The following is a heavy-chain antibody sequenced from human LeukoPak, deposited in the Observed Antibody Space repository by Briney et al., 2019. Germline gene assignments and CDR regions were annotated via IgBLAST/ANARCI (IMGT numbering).Heavy chain of an antibody. Sequence: ASVKVSCKASGYTFTRYDISWVRQAPGQGLEWMGWISAYNGNTNYAQKLQGRVTMTTDTSASTAYMELRSLRSDDTALYYCARDFQERWADPWGQGTLVTVSS. V-gene: IGHV1-18*01. J-gene: IGHJ5*02. CDR2: ISAYNGNT. D-gene: IGHD1-26*01. CDR1: GYTFTRYD. CDR3: ARDFQERWADP.